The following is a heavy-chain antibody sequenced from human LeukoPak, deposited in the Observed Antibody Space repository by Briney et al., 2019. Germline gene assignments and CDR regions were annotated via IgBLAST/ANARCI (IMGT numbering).Heavy chain of an antibody. CDR2: INPDSGGT. D-gene: IGHD3-10*01. J-gene: IGHJ4*02. V-gene: IGHV1-2*02. Sequence: ASVKVSCKASGYTFTGYYMHWVRQAPGQGLEWMGWINPDSGGTNYAQKFQGRVTMTRDTSISTAYMELSRLRSDDTAVYYCARALLWFGESKRNHFDCWGQGTLVTVSS. CDR1: GYTFTGYY. CDR3: ARALLWFGESKRNHFDC.